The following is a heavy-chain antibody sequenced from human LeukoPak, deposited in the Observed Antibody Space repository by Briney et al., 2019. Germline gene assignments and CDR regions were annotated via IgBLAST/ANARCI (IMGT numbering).Heavy chain of an antibody. CDR1: RFTLSTYV. CDR3: ARENVAQYSRSWYSGYYGMDV. D-gene: IGHD6-13*01. Sequence: PGGTPRLSRAASRFTLSTYVMHTVRQAPGTGREWGTVIWYDGSNKYYTNTVEGRFTISRDNSKTTLYLQMNSLRAEDTAVYYCARENVAQYSRSWYSGYYGMDVWGQGTTVTVSS. CDR2: IWYDGSNK. J-gene: IGHJ6*02. V-gene: IGHV3-33*01.